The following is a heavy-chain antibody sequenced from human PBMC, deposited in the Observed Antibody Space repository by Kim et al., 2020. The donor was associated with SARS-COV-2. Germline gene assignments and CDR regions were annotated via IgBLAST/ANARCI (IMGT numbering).Heavy chain of an antibody. D-gene: IGHD1-26*01. CDR2: IIPIFGTA. CDR1: GGTFSSYA. CDR3: ATLISGSCQHPFDY. Sequence: SVKVSCKASGGTFSSYAISWVRQAPGQGLEWMGGIIPIFGTANYAQKFQGRATITADESTSTAYMELSSLRSEDTAVYYCATLISGSCQHPFDYWGQGTLVTVSS. V-gene: IGHV1-69*13. J-gene: IGHJ4*02.